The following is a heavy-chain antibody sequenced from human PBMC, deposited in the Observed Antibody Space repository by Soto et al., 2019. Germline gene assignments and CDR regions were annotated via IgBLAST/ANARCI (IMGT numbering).Heavy chain of an antibody. CDR3: ARIPPYYDFWSGYSPYYYYYGMDV. CDR1: GYSFTSYW. J-gene: IGHJ6*02. CDR2: IYPGDSDT. V-gene: IGHV5-51*01. D-gene: IGHD3-3*01. Sequence: GESLKISCKGSGYSFTSYWIGWVRQMPGKGLEWMGIIYPGDSDTRYSPSFQGQVTISADKSISTAYLQWSSLKASDTALYYCARIPPYYDFWSGYSPYYYYYGMDVWGQGTTVTVSS.